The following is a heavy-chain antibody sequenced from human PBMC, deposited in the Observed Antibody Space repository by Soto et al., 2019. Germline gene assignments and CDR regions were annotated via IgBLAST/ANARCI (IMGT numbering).Heavy chain of an antibody. V-gene: IGHV3-23*01. CDR1: GFTFSSYA. CDR2: ISGSGGST. D-gene: IGHD2-2*01. Sequence: PGGSLRLSCAASGFTFSSYAMSWVRQAPGKGLEWVSAISGSGGSTYYADSVKGRFTISRDNSKNTLYLQMNSLKAEDTAVYYCTSSGVPAAIDYYGMDVWGQGTTVTVSS. CDR3: TSSGVPAAIDYYGMDV. J-gene: IGHJ6*02.